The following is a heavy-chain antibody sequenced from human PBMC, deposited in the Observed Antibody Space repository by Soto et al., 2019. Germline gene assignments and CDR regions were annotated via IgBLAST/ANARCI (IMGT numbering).Heavy chain of an antibody. CDR1: GFTFGNYW. CDR2: MNSDGSTT. J-gene: IGHJ4*02. V-gene: IGHV3-74*01. CDR3: ATAEVDY. Sequence: GGSLRLSCAASGFTFGNYWMHWVRQAPGKGLEWVSRMNSDGSTTNHADSVKGRFTVSRDNARNTLHLQMNSLRAEDTAVYYCATAEVDYWGPGTLVTVSS.